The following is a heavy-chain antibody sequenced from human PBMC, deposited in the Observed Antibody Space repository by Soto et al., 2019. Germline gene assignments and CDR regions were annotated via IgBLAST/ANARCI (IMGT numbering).Heavy chain of an antibody. J-gene: IGHJ4*02. Sequence: QVQLVQSGAEVKKPGSSVKVSCKASGGTFSSYSISWVRQAPGQGLEWMGAIIPMFGTANYAQKFQGRVTISADEDTSTAYMELSRLRSDDTAVYWCASEYSISAPYYPIGYWGQGTLVTVSS. CDR2: IIPMFGTA. V-gene: IGHV1-69*01. CDR3: ASEYSISAPYYPIGY. D-gene: IGHD1-26*01. CDR1: GGTFSSYS.